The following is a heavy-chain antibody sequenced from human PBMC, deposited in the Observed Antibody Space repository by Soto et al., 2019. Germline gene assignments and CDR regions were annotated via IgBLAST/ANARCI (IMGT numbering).Heavy chain of an antibody. J-gene: IGHJ5*02. V-gene: IGHV4-39*07. Sequence: SETLSLTCTVSGGSISSSSYYWGWIRQPPGKGLEWIGNIHYSGSTNYNPSLKSRVTISVDTSKNQFSLKLSSVTAADTAVYYCARGLLSSSWWFDPWGQGTLVTVSS. D-gene: IGHD4-17*01. CDR1: GGSISSSSYY. CDR2: IHYSGST. CDR3: ARGLLSSSWWFDP.